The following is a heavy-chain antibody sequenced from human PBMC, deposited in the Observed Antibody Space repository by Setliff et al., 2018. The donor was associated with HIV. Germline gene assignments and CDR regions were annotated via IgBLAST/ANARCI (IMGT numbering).Heavy chain of an antibody. CDR3: ARGGDPPYYLLGMDV. CDR2: FTSYNNQA. J-gene: IGHJ6*02. V-gene: IGHV1-18*01. Sequence: ASVKVSCKISGYTLTAYGLNWVRQAPGQGPEWMGWFTSYNNQAEYAPKFQGRVTMTIDTSTSTAYMELRNLKYDDTAVYYCARGGDPPYYLLGMDVWGQGTTVTVSS. D-gene: IGHD1-26*01. CDR1: GYTLTAYG.